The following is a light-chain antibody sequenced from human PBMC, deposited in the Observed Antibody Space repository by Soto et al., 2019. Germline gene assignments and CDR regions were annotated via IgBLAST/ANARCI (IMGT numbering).Light chain of an antibody. CDR1: SSNIGNNT. CDR2: TTN. CDR3: AAWDDSLNGPV. Sequence: QSVLTQPPSASVTPGQRVSISCSGSSSNIGNNTVNWYQQFPETAPRLLIYTTNQRPSGVPDRFSGSKSGTSASLAISGLQSEDEADYYCAAWDDSLNGPVFGGGTNLTVL. J-gene: IGLJ3*02. V-gene: IGLV1-44*01.